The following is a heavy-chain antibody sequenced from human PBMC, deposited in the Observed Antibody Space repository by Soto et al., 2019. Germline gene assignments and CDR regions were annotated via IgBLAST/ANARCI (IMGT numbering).Heavy chain of an antibody. CDR1: GFTFSSFE. CDR3: ARNYIIYYDGSRAHYS. J-gene: IGHJ5*02. V-gene: IGHV3-48*03. Sequence: GGSLRLSCVASGFTFSSFEMNWVRQAPGKGLEWISYISSGGKTTYYADSVKGRFTISRDNAKNSLYLQVSSLRAEDAAVYYCARNYIIYYDGSRAHYSWGRGTLVTSPQ. CDR2: ISSGGKTT. D-gene: IGHD3-22*01.